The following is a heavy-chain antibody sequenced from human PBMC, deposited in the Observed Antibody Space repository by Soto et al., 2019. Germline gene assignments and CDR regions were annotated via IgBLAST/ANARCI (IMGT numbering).Heavy chain of an antibody. Sequence: GASVKVSCKASGYTFTGYYMHWVRQAPGQGLEWMGWINPNSGGTNYAQKFQGWVTMTRDTSISTAYMELSRLRSDDTAVYYCARGGCSGGSCYSSENYYYYGMDVWGQGTTVTVSS. D-gene: IGHD2-15*01. CDR3: ARGGCSGGSCYSSENYYYYGMDV. CDR1: GYTFTGYY. J-gene: IGHJ6*02. V-gene: IGHV1-2*04. CDR2: INPNSGGT.